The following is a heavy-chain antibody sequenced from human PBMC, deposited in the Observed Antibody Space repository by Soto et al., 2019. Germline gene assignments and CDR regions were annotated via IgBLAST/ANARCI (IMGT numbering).Heavy chain of an antibody. CDR3: ARDAYAVAGTPRYFDY. D-gene: IGHD6-19*01. Sequence: SETLSLTCTVSGGSVSSDHWSWIRQPPGKGLEWIGYLYYDGSTNYNPSLKSRVTISIDTSKNQFSLKLSSVTAADTAVYYCARDAYAVAGTPRYFDYWGQGTLVTVSS. CDR2: LYYDGST. J-gene: IGHJ4*02. CDR1: GGSVSSDH. V-gene: IGHV4-59*02.